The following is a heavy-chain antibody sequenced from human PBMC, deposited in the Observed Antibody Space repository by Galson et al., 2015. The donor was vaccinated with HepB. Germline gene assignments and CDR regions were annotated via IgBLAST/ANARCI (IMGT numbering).Heavy chain of an antibody. CDR2: ISSSNGFI. V-gene: IGHV3-21*01. D-gene: IGHD1-1*01. Sequence: SLRLSCAASGFTFSTYTMNWVRQAPGKGLEWVSSISSSNGFIYYADSVKGRFTISRDNAKSPLFLHMNSLRAEDTAVYYCARDPTGTDYYGLEVWGQGTAVSVSS. CDR3: ARDPTGTDYYGLEV. J-gene: IGHJ6*02. CDR1: GFTFSTYT.